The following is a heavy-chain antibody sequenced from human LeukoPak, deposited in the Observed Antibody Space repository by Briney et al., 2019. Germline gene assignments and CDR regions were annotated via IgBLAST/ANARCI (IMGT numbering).Heavy chain of an antibody. V-gene: IGHV1-18*01. D-gene: IGHD3-10*01. J-gene: IGHJ5*02. CDR3: ARGRLYYNSGSYGEDNWFDP. CDR2: ISAYNGNT. Sequence: ASVKVSCKASGYTFTSYGISWVRQAPGQGLEWMGWISAYNGNTNYAQKLQGRVTMTTDTSTSTAYMELRSLRSDDTAVYYCARGRLYYNSGSYGEDNWFDPWGQGTLVTVSS. CDR1: GYTFTSYG.